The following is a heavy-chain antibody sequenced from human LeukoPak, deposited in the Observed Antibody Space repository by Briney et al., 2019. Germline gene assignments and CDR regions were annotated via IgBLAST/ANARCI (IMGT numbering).Heavy chain of an antibody. CDR3: AKDKAYYYDSSGYLDDY. CDR1: GFTFSSFG. D-gene: IGHD3-22*01. CDR2: IRYDGSNK. V-gene: IGHV3-30*02. Sequence: GGSLRLSCAASGFTFSSFGMHWVRQAPGKGLEWVAFIRYDGSNKYYADSVKGRFTISRDNSKNTLYVLMNSLRAEDTAVYYCAKDKAYYYDSSGYLDDYWGQGALVTVSS. J-gene: IGHJ4*02.